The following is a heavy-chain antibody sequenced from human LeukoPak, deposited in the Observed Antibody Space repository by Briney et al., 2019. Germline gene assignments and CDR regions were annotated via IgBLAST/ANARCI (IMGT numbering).Heavy chain of an antibody. Sequence: GGSLRLSCAASGFTFSSYSMNWVRQAPGKGLEWVSSISSSSSYIYYADSVKGRFTISRDNAKNSLYLQMNSLRAEDTAVYYCARDTKNHTYYDFWSGYSRPGDYYMDVWGKGTRVPVSS. CDR3: ARDTKNHTYYDFWSGYSRPGDYYMDV. CDR1: GFTFSSYS. J-gene: IGHJ6*03. D-gene: IGHD3-3*01. CDR2: ISSSSSYI. V-gene: IGHV3-21*01.